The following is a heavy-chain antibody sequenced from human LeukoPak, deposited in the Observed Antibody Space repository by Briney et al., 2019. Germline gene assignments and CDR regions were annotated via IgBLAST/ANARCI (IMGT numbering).Heavy chain of an antibody. CDR2: INSDGTST. V-gene: IGHV3-74*01. CDR1: GFTFISYW. Sequence: GGSLRLSCAASGFTFISYWMHWVRQAPGKGLVWVSRINSDGTSTTYADSVKGRFTISRDNAKNTLYLQMNSLRADDTAMYYCARDTGYCNYDYWGQGTLVTVSS. J-gene: IGHJ4*02. D-gene: IGHD5-12*01. CDR3: ARDTGYCNYDY.